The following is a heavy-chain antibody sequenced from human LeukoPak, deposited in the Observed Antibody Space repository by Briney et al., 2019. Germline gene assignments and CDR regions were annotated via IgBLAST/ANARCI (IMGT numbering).Heavy chain of an antibody. Sequence: SETLSLTCTVSGGPISSSSYYWGWIRQPPGKGLEWIGSIYYSGSTYYNPSLKSRVTISVDTSKNQFSLKLSSVTAADTAVYYCARHVKRVYCSSTSCYTGVVDYWGQGTLVTVSS. D-gene: IGHD2-2*02. J-gene: IGHJ4*02. V-gene: IGHV4-39*01. CDR1: GGPISSSSYY. CDR3: ARHVKRVYCSSTSCYTGVVDY. CDR2: IYYSGST.